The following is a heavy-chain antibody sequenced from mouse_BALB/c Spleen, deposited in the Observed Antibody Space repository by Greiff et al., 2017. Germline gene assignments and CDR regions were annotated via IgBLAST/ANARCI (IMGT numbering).Heavy chain of an antibody. V-gene: IGHV3-2*02. D-gene: IGHD1-1*01. CDR3: ARRGSSHWYFDV. J-gene: IGHJ1*01. Sequence: EVQGVESGPGLVKPSQSLSLTCTVTGYSITSDYAWNWIRQFPGNKLEWMGYISYSGSTSYNPSLKSRISITRDTSKNQFFLQLNSVTTEDTATYYCARRGSSHWYFDVWGAGTTVTVSS. CDR1: GYSITSDYA. CDR2: ISYSGST.